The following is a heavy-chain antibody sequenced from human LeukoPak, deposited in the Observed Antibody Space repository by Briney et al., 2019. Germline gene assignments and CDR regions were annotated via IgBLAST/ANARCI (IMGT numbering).Heavy chain of an antibody. CDR3: ARSVFGYGSGSYYTDY. CDR2: IYYSGST. Sequence: SETLSLTCTVSGGSISSYYWSWIRQPPGKGLEWIGYIYYSGSTNYNPSLKSRVTISVDTSKNQFSLKLSSVTAADTAVYYRARSVFGYGSGSYYTDYWGQGTLVTVSP. CDR1: GGSISSYY. J-gene: IGHJ4*02. D-gene: IGHD3-10*01. V-gene: IGHV4-59*01.